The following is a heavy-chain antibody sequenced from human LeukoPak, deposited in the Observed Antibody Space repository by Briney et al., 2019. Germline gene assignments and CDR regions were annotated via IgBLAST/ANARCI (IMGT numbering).Heavy chain of an antibody. D-gene: IGHD3-3*01. J-gene: IGHJ4*02. Sequence: SETLSLTCTVSGGSISSGSYYWSWIRQPAGKGLEWIERIYTSGSTNYNPSLKSRVTISVDTSKNQFSLKLSSVTAADTAVYYCARGSGYDFWSGYPDYWGQGTLVTVSS. CDR1: GGSISSGSYY. CDR3: ARGSGYDFWSGYPDY. CDR2: IYTSGST. V-gene: IGHV4-61*02.